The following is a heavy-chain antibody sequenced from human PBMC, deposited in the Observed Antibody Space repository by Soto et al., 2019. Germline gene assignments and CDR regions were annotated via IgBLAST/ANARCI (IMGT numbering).Heavy chain of an antibody. D-gene: IGHD2-2*01. Sequence: QVQLVQSGAEVKKPGASVKVSCKASGYAFSSHGITWVRQAPGQGLEWMGWISTYNGNTNYAQKFQGGVTMTTDTSTTTAYMVLRGLTSDDTAVYYGARGLGLPAAISFLPYYYTMDVWGQGTTVTVSS. V-gene: IGHV1-18*01. CDR1: GYAFSSHG. CDR3: ARGLGLPAAISFLPYYYTMDV. J-gene: IGHJ6*02. CDR2: ISTYNGNT.